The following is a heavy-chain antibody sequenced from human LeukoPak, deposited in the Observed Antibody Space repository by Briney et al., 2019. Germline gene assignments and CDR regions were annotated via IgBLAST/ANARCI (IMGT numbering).Heavy chain of an antibody. CDR3: AKGVYGSRSTSLADV. J-gene: IGHJ4*02. CDR2: ISHDVSEK. D-gene: IGHD3-10*01. CDR1: GFSFSNYG. Sequence: GRSLRLSCVTSGFSFSNYGMHWVRQAPGKGLEWAAVISHDVSEKYYADFAKGRFTISRDNSKNTLYLQMNSLRVEDTAVYYCAKGVYGSRSTSLADVWGQGTLVTVSS. V-gene: IGHV3-30*18.